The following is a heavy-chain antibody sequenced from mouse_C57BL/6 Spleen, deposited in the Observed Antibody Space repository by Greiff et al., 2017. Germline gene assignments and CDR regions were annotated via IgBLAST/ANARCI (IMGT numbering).Heavy chain of an antibody. V-gene: IGHV1-4*01. J-gene: IGHJ2*01. CDR3: ARSYSEVDY. D-gene: IGHD3-1*01. CDR2: INPSSGYT. CDR1: GYTFTSYT. Sequence: QVHVKQSGAELARPGASVKMSCKASGYTFTSYTMHWVKQRPGQGLEWIGYINPSSGYTKYNQKFKDKATLTADKSSSTAYMQLSSLTSEDSAVYYCARSYSEVDYWGQGTTLTVSS.